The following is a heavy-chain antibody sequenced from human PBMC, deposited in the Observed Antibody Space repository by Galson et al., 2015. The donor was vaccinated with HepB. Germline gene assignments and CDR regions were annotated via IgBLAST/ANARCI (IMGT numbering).Heavy chain of an antibody. V-gene: IGHV3-15*07. CDR3: TTRGWVGSYPGTYYYYYMDV. J-gene: IGHJ6*03. D-gene: IGHD1-26*01. CDR1: GFTFSNAW. Sequence: SLRLSCAASGFTFSNAWMNWVRQAPGKGLEWVGRIKSKTDGGTTDYAAPVKGRFTISRDDSKNTLYLQMNSLKTEDTAVYYCTTRGWVGSYPGTYYYYYMDVWGKGTTVTVSS. CDR2: IKSKTDGGTT.